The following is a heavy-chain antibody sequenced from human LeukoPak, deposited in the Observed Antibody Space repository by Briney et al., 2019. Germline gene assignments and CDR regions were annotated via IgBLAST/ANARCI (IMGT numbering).Heavy chain of an antibody. CDR3: AKDLAGYCSGGSCYPSNYYYGMDV. D-gene: IGHD2-15*01. CDR2: ISGSGGST. V-gene: IGHV3-23*01. Sequence: GGSLRLSCAASGFTFSSYAMRWVRQAPGKGLEWVSAISGSGGSTYYADSVKGRFTISRDNSKNTLYLQMNSLRAEDTAVYYCAKDLAGYCSGGSCYPSNYYYGMDVWGQGTTVTVSS. J-gene: IGHJ6*02. CDR1: GFTFSSYA.